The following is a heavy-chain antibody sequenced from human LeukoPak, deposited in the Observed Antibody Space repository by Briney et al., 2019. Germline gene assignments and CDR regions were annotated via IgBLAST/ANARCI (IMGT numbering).Heavy chain of an antibody. CDR3: ARGRNVEMATIVLYFDY. Sequence: SVKVSYKASGGTFSSYAISWVRQAPGQGLEWMGGIIPIFGTANYAQKFQGRVTITADESTSTAYMELSSLRSEDTAVYYCARGRNVEMATIVLYFDYWGQGTLVTVSS. D-gene: IGHD5-24*01. CDR1: GGTFSSYA. V-gene: IGHV1-69*01. J-gene: IGHJ4*02. CDR2: IIPIFGTA.